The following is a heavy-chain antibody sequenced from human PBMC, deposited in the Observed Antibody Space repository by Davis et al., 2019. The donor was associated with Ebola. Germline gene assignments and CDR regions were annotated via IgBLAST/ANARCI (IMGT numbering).Heavy chain of an antibody. CDR2: ISGYNLKT. V-gene: IGHV1-18*01. Sequence: ASVKVSCKTSGYTFTSYGVSWVRQAPGQGLEWMGWISGYNLKTTYAQKFQGRVTMTTEAPTNTAYMDLRNLRSDDTAVYYCARFGAGGYWYYYGMDVWGQGTTVTVSS. CDR3: ARFGAGGYWYYYGMDV. CDR1: GYTFTSYG. D-gene: IGHD3-3*01. J-gene: IGHJ6*02.